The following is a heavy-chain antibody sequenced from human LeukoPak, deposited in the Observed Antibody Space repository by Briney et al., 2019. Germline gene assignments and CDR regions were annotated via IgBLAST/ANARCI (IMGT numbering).Heavy chain of an antibody. V-gene: IGHV3-7*01. J-gene: IGHJ4*02. CDR3: VRDLGHSRHYFEY. D-gene: IGHD7-27*01. CDR2: IRQDGSET. Sequence: GGSLRLSCAASGFTFNSFFLKSVRLTPGRELEWVACIRQDGSETFYTYSVRGRFTISRDNTKNSLYLQMDSLRAEDTAVYFCVRDLGHSRHYFEYWGQGALVTVSS. CDR1: GFTFNSFF.